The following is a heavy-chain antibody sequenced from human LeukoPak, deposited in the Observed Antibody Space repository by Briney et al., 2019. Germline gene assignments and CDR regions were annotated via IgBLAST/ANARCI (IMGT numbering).Heavy chain of an antibody. CDR2: ISGSGNTI. Sequence: GGSLRLSCAASGFTFSSYEMHWVRQAPGKGLEWVSCISGSGNTIYCADSVKGRCTISRDNAKNSLYLQMNSLRAEDTAVYYCAREGHFYFDYWGQGTPVTVSS. D-gene: IGHD3-3*02. J-gene: IGHJ4*02. CDR1: GFTFSSYE. V-gene: IGHV3-48*03. CDR3: AREGHFYFDY.